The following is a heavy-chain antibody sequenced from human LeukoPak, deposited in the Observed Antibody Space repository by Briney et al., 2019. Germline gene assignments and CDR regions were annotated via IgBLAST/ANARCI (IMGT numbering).Heavy chain of an antibody. CDR3: ARDPYY. CDR1: GFTFSSYA. V-gene: IGHV3-30*01. Sequence: PGRSLRLSCAASGFTFSSYAMHWVRQAPGKGLEWVAVISYDGSNKYYADSVKGRFTISRDNSKNTLYLQMNSLRAEDTAVYYCARDPYYWGQGTLVTVSS. CDR2: ISYDGSNK. J-gene: IGHJ4*02.